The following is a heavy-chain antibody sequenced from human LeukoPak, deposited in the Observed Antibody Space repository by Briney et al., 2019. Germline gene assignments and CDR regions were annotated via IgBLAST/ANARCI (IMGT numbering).Heavy chain of an antibody. D-gene: IGHD2-2*01. Sequence: ASVKVSCKASGYTFTSYYMHWVRQAPGQGLEWMGIINPSGGSTSYAQKFQGRVTMTRDTSTSTVYMELSSLRSEDTAVYYCARDRGSTSYTKSFDYWGQGTLVTASS. V-gene: IGHV1-46*01. CDR3: ARDRGSTSYTKSFDY. CDR1: GYTFTSYY. J-gene: IGHJ4*02. CDR2: INPSGGST.